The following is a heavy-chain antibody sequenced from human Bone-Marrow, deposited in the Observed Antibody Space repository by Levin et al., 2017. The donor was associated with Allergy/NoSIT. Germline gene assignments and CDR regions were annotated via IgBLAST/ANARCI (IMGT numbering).Heavy chain of an antibody. D-gene: IGHD3-9*01. J-gene: IGHJ6*02. CDR2: ISSSSSYI. CDR3: ARGRGRYFDWLYYPKWIYGMDV. V-gene: IGHV3-21*01. Sequence: GGSLRLSCAASGFTFSSYSMNWVRQAPGKGLEWVSSISSSSSYIYYADSVKGRFTISRDNAKNSLYLQMNSLRAEDTAVYYCARGRGRYFDWLYYPKWIYGMDVWGQGTTVTVSS. CDR1: GFTFSSYS.